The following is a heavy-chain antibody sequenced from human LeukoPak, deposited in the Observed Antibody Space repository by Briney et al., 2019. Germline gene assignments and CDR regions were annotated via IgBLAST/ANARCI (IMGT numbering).Heavy chain of an antibody. CDR3: ARDAGGSGWYGDFDY. J-gene: IGHJ4*02. CDR2: ISSSGDTI. Sequence: PGGSLRLSCAASGFAFSSYSMNWVRQAPGQGLEWVSYISSSGDTIYYADSVKGRFTISRDNVKNSLYLQMNSLRAEDTAVYYCARDAGGSGWYGDFDYWGQGTLATVSS. CDR1: GFAFSSYS. D-gene: IGHD6-19*01. V-gene: IGHV3-48*04.